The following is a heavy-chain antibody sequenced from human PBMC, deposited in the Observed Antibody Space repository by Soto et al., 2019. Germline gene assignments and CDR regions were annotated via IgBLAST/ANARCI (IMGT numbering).Heavy chain of an antibody. CDR3: AKAVYNWNDGFLDY. Sequence: QVQLVESGGGVVQPGRSLRLSCAASGFTFSTYGMHWVRQAPGKGLEWVAVISYDGNNKYYADSVTGRFTISRDNSKNPLYLPMSSPRAEDTAVYYCAKAVYNWNDGFLDYWGRGTLVTVSS. D-gene: IGHD1-1*01. CDR2: ISYDGNNK. V-gene: IGHV3-30*18. CDR1: GFTFSTYG. J-gene: IGHJ4*01.